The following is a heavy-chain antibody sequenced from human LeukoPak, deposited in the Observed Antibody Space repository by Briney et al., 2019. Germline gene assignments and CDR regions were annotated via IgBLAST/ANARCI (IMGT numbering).Heavy chain of an antibody. Sequence: SETLSLTCTVSGDSISSGSYVWSWIRKPAGKGLEWIGRTYVGGATNYNPSLKSRVTISLDTSKNQISLRLSSVTAADTAVYYCARDPRGVKAILGAFDIWGQGTTVTVSS. CDR2: TYVGGAT. CDR1: GDSISSGSYV. J-gene: IGHJ3*02. D-gene: IGHD2-21*01. V-gene: IGHV4-61*02. CDR3: ARDPRGVKAILGAFDI.